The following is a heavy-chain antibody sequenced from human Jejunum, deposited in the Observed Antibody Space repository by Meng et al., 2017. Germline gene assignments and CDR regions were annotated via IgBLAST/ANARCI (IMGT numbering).Heavy chain of an antibody. V-gene: IGHV3-7*01. CDR1: GFTFSDHW. D-gene: IGHD2-15*01. CDR3: LSWASRNY. J-gene: IGHJ4*02. Sequence: GESMKISCAASGFTFSDHWMNWVRQAPGKGLEWVANINEDGRMKRTVDSVKGRFTISRDNAKNSVYLHRNNLTVEDTAVYYCLSWASRNYWGQGTLVTVSS. CDR2: INEDGRMK.